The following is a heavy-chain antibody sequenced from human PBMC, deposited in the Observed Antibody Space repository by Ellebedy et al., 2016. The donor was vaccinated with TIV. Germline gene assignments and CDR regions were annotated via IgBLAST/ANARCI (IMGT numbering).Heavy chain of an antibody. CDR2: ISYDGSNK. J-gene: IGHJ4*02. V-gene: IGHV3-30-3*01. Sequence: GESLKISXAASGFTFSSYAMHWVRQAPGKGLEWVAVISYDGSNKYYADSVKGRFTISRDNSKNTLYLQMNSLRAEDTAVYYCARDVFQGGVVPWVFDYWGQGTLVTVSS. CDR1: GFTFSSYA. CDR3: ARDVFQGGVVPWVFDY. D-gene: IGHD3-16*01.